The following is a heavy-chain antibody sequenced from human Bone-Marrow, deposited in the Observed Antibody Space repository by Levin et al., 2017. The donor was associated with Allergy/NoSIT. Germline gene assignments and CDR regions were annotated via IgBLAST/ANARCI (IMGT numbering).Heavy chain of an antibody. J-gene: IGHJ6*02. Sequence: PSETLSLTCAVSGSSISSGYYWGWIRQPPGKGLEWIGSIYHSGSTYYNPSLKSRVTISVDTSKNQFSLKLSSVTAADTAVYYCARDTHCSGGSCYFDYYYDGMDGWGQGTTVTVSS. CDR2: IYHSGST. V-gene: IGHV4-38-2*02. CDR1: GSSISSGYY. D-gene: IGHD2-15*01. CDR3: ARDTHCSGGSCYFDYYYDGMDG.